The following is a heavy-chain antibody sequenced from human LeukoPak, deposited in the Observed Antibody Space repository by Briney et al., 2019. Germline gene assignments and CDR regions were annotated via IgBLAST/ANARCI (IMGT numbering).Heavy chain of an antibody. Sequence: SETLSLTCTVSGGSISSYYWSWIRQPAGKGLEWIGRIYTSGSITYNPSLKSRVTISIDTSNNQFSLKLSSVTAADTAVYYCARGRGVKYNSDRIYSFDYWGQGTLVTVSS. D-gene: IGHD1-1*01. CDR3: ARGRGVKYNSDRIYSFDY. V-gene: IGHV4-4*07. CDR1: GGSISSYY. J-gene: IGHJ4*02. CDR2: IYTSGSI.